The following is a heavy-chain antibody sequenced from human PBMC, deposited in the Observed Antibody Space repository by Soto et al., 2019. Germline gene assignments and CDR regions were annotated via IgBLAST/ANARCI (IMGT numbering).Heavy chain of an antibody. V-gene: IGHV4-34*01. CDR2: INHSGST. D-gene: IGHD1-26*01. Sequence: SETLSLTCAVYGGSFSGYYWSWIRQPPGKGLEWIGEINHSGSTNYSPSLKSRVTISVDTSKNQFSLKLTSVTAADTAVYYCASGLVGATSDYWGQGTLVTVSS. J-gene: IGHJ4*02. CDR1: GGSFSGYY. CDR3: ASGLVGATSDY.